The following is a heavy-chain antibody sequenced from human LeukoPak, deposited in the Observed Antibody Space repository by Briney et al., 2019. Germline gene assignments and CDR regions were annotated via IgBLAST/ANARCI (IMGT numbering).Heavy chain of an antibody. CDR3: AKVAGSRYFDI. J-gene: IGHJ2*01. D-gene: IGHD6-19*01. Sequence: SETLSLTCTVSGGSVSTYYWSWIRQPAGKGLEWIGRFYSSGSTSYNPPLKSRVSMSIDTSKNQFSLNLTSVTAADTAVYYCAKVAGSRYFDIWGRGTLVTVSS. V-gene: IGHV4-4*07. CDR2: FYSSGST. CDR1: GGSVSTYY.